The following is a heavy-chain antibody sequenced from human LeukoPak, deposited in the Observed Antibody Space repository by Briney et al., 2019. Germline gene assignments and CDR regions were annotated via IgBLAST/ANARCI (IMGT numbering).Heavy chain of an antibody. CDR1: GFTFSSYG. Sequence: GGSLRLSCAASGFTFSSYGMHWVRQAPGKGLEWEAVIWYDGSNKYYADSVKGRFTISRDNSKSTLYLQMNSLRAEDTAVYYCARDATSSDSSGYYPGWGQGTLVTVSS. CDR2: IWYDGSNK. CDR3: ARDATSSDSSGYYPG. D-gene: IGHD3-22*01. V-gene: IGHV3-33*01. J-gene: IGHJ4*02.